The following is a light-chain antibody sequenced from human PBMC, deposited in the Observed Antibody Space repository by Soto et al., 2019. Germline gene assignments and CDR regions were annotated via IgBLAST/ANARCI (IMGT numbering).Light chain of an antibody. CDR3: QQYNQWPPYT. V-gene: IGKV3-15*01. CDR1: QSVGRT. J-gene: IGKJ2*01. CDR2: GAS. Sequence: EIVMMQSPATLSVSPGERATLFCRASQSVGRTLAWYQQKPGQSPRLLVYGASTRANGTPARFSGSGSGTEFTLTISSLQSEDVAVYYCQQYNQWPPYTFGQGTNVEIK.